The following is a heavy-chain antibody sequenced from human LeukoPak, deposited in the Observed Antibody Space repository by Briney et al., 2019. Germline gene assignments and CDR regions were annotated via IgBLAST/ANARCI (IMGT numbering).Heavy chain of an antibody. V-gene: IGHV3-7*01. CDR3: ARLREIPVFGVVTKSTSYFDY. Sequence: PGGSLRLSCVASGFTFSSYWMSWVRQAPGKGLEWVAHINQDGSDKSYVDAVRGRFTIFRDNAKNSLYLQMNSLRAEDTAVYYCARLREIPVFGVVTKSTSYFDYWGQGTLVTVSS. CDR1: GFTFSSYW. CDR2: INQDGSDK. D-gene: IGHD3-3*01. J-gene: IGHJ4*02.